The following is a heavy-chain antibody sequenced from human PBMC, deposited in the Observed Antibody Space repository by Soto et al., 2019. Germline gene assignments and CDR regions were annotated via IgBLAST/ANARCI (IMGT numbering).Heavy chain of an antibody. CDR3: ERDAIAARPRLLFTI. V-gene: IGHV3-33*08. Sequence: GGSLRLSCAASGFTFSSYEMNWVRQAPGKGLEWVAVIWYDGSNKYYADSVKGRFTISRDNSKNTLYLQMNSLRAEDTAVYYCERDAIAARPRLLFTIWGQGTLVTVSS. D-gene: IGHD6-6*01. CDR1: GFTFSSYE. J-gene: IGHJ4*02. CDR2: IWYDGSNK.